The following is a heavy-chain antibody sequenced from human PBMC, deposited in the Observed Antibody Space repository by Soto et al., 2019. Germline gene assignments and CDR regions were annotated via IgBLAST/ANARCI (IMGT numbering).Heavy chain of an antibody. Sequence: SETLSLTCTVSGGSISSSSYYWGWIRQPPGKGLEWIGSIYYSGSTYYNPSLKSRVTISVDTSKNQFSLKLSSVTAADTAVYYCARGDPLLWFGEKVYYGMDVWGQGTTVTVS. CDR1: GGSISSSSYY. D-gene: IGHD3-10*01. J-gene: IGHJ6*02. CDR3: ARGDPLLWFGEKVYYGMDV. CDR2: IYYSGST. V-gene: IGHV4-39*07.